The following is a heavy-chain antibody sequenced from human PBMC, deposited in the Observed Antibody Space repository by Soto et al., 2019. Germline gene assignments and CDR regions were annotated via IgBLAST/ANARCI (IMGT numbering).Heavy chain of an antibody. CDR3: ARRTVAYWYFDV. V-gene: IGHV1-8*01. J-gene: IGHJ2*01. Sequence: GASVKVSCKASGYTFTNYDINWVRQAPGQRLEWMGWMNTNRDNTCYAQKFQGRVTMTRDTSISTAYMELSSLTFEDTAVYYCARRTVAYWYFDVWGRGTLVTVSS. D-gene: IGHD4-4*01. CDR1: GYTFTNYD. CDR2: MNTNRDNT.